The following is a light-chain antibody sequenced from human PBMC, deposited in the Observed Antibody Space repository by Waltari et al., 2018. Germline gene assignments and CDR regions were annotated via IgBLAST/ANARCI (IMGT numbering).Light chain of an antibody. Sequence: DIQMTQSPSTLSASVGDRVTITCRAGQSISSWVAWYQHKPGKAPELLIYKASSLKSGVPSRFSGSGSGTQFTLTISSLQPDDFATYYCQQYNSYSPRSFGQGTKVELK. CDR1: QSISSW. CDR2: KAS. CDR3: QQYNSYSPRS. V-gene: IGKV1-5*03. J-gene: IGKJ2*01.